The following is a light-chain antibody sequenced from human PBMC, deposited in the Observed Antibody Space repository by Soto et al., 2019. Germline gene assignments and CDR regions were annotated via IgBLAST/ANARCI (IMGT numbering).Light chain of an antibody. Sequence: QSALTQPASVSGSPGQSITISCTGTSSDVGGYNFVSWYQQHPGKAPKLIIYEVTKRPSGVSDRFSGSKSGDTASLTISGLQPEDEDDYQCCSFACPSTLVVFGGGTKLTVL. J-gene: IGLJ2*01. V-gene: IGLV2-23*02. CDR1: SSDVGGYNF. CDR2: EVT. CDR3: CSFACPSTLVV.